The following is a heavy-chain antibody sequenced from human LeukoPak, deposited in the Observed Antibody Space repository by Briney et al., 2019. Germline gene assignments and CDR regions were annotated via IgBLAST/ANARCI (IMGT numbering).Heavy chain of an antibody. CDR3: ARASTTFDD. V-gene: IGHV4-4*07. Sequence: SETLSLTCSVSGGSITSYYWSWIRQPPGKGLEWIGRVSDGGSTNYSPSLKSRVSISVDTSKNQFSLKLNSVTAADAAVYFCARASTTFDDWGQGTLVTVSS. D-gene: IGHD1-14*01. J-gene: IGHJ4*02. CDR2: VSDGGST. CDR1: GGSITSYY.